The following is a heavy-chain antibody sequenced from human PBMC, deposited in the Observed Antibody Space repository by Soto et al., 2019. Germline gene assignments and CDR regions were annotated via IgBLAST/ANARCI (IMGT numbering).Heavy chain of an antibody. CDR3: AKHGSSGYYYFDY. CDR1: GFSFSNYA. Sequence: QPGGSLRLSCAASGFSFSNYAMSWVRQAPGKGLEWVSATNDGGNRTHYVDSVKGRFTISRDNSKSTLYLQLNSLRAGGTALYYCAKHGSSGYYYFDYWGQGALVTVSS. D-gene: IGHD3-22*01. CDR2: TNDGGNRT. J-gene: IGHJ4*02. V-gene: IGHV3-23*01.